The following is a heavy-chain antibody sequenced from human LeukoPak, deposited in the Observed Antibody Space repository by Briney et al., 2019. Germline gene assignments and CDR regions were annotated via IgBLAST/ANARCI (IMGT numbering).Heavy chain of an antibody. CDR1: GFTFEDYE. D-gene: IGHD3-16*01. CDR3: SNLGTF. V-gene: IGHV3-9*03. CDR2: ISWNSGSI. Sequence: GGSLRLSCAASGFTFEDYEMHWVRQAPGKGLEWVSGISWNSGSIGYADSVKGRFTISRDNAKSSLYLQMNSLKTEDMALYYCSNLGTFWGQGTLVTVSS. J-gene: IGHJ4*02.